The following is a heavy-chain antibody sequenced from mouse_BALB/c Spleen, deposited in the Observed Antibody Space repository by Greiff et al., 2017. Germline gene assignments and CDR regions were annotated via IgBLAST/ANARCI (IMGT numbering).Heavy chain of an antibody. CDR2: ISSGGGNT. D-gene: IGHD1-1*01. CDR3: ARITTGWYFDV. Sequence: EVKLMESGGGLVKPGGSLKLSCAASGFTFSSYTMSWVRQTPEKRLEWVATISSGGGNTYYPDSVKGRFTISRDNAKNNLYLQMSSLRSEDTALYYCARITTGWYFDVWGAGTTVTVSS. CDR1: GFTFSSYT. J-gene: IGHJ1*01. V-gene: IGHV5-9*03.